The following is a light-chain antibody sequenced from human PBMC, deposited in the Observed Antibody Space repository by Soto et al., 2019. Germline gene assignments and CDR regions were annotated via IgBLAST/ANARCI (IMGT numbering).Light chain of an antibody. CDR3: QQYGSSLST. V-gene: IGKV3-20*01. CDR2: GAS. CDR1: QSVSSSY. Sequence: EIVLTQSPDTLSFSPGERATLSCGASQSVSSSYLAWYQQKPGQAPRLLIYGASSRATGIPDRFSGSGSGTDFTLTISRLEPEDFALYYCQQYGSSLSTFGGGTKVEIK. J-gene: IGKJ4*01.